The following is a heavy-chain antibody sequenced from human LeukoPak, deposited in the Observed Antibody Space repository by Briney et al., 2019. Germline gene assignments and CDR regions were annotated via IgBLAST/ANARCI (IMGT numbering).Heavy chain of an antibody. CDR1: GYTLTELS. CDR2: FDPEDGET. Sequence: GASVKVSCKVSGYTLTELSMHWVRQAPGKGLEWMGGFDPEDGETIYAQKFQGRVTMTEDTSTDTAYMELSSLRSEDTAVYYCATTGGCSGSFLVYYGMDVWGQGTTVTVSS. V-gene: IGHV1-24*01. J-gene: IGHJ6*02. CDR3: ATTGGCSGSFLVYYGMDV. D-gene: IGHD1-26*01.